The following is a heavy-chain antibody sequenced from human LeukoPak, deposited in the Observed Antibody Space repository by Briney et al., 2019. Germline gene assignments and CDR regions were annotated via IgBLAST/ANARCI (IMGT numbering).Heavy chain of an antibody. V-gene: IGHV4-59*12. Sequence: SETLSLTCTVSGGSISSYYWSWIRQPPGKGLEWIGYIYYSGSTNYNPSLKSRVTMSVDTSKNQFSLKLSSVTAADTAVYYCARESPSYSSSFYFDYWGQGTLVTVSS. CDR1: GGSISSYY. D-gene: IGHD6-13*01. J-gene: IGHJ4*02. CDR3: ARESPSYSSSFYFDY. CDR2: IYYSGST.